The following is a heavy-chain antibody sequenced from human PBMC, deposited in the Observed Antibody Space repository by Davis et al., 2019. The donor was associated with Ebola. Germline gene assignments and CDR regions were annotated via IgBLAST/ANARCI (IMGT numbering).Heavy chain of an antibody. CDR3: ARDLRYYDNQSNDGSAFDI. CDR1: GYTFTSYG. CDR2: ISAYNGNT. D-gene: IGHD3-22*01. V-gene: IGHV1-18*01. Sequence: ASVKVSCKASGYTFTSYGISWVRQAPGQGLEWMGWISAYNGNTNYAQKLQGRVTMTTDTSTSTAYMELRSLRSDDTAVYYCARDLRYYDNQSNDGSAFDIWGQGTMVTVSS. J-gene: IGHJ3*02.